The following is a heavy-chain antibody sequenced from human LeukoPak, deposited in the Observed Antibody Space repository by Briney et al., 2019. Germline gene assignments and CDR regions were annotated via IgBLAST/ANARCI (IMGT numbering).Heavy chain of an antibody. CDR3: AKVRASLSV. CDR2: TYYRSKWYS. V-gene: IGHV6-1*01. Sequence: SQTLSLTCAISGDSVSSNIAAWDWISQSPSRGLEWLGRTYYRSKWYSEYAVSVKSRITINPDTSKNQFSLQLNSVTPEDTAVYYCAKVRASLSVWGPGTLVTVSS. CDR1: GDSVSSNIAA. D-gene: IGHD3-16*01. J-gene: IGHJ4*02.